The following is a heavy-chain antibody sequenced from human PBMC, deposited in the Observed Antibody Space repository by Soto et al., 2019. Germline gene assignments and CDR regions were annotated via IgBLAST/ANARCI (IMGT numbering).Heavy chain of an antibody. J-gene: IGHJ5*02. CDR1: GFTFSSYS. D-gene: IGHD2-21*01. CDR3: ARDAGLLLPWGSGRFDP. CDR2: ISSSSSYI. Sequence: GGSLRLSCAASGFTFSSYSMNWVRQAPGKGLEWVSSISSSSSYIYYADSVKGRFTISRDNAKNSLYLQMNSLRAEDTAVYYCARDAGLLLPWGSGRFDPWGQGTLVTVSS. V-gene: IGHV3-21*01.